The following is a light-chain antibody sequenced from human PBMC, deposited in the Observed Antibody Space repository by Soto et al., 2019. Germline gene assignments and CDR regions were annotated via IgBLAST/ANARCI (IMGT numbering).Light chain of an antibody. CDR3: HQYHNWPPYT. CDR2: DAS. CDR1: QSVSSN. Sequence: EIVMAQSPATLSVSPGERATLSCRASQSVSSNLAWYQQKPGQAPRLLIYDASTRAIGIAARFSGSGSGTEFTITISSLQSEDFAVYYCHQYHNWPPYTFGQGTKLEIK. J-gene: IGKJ2*01. V-gene: IGKV3-15*01.